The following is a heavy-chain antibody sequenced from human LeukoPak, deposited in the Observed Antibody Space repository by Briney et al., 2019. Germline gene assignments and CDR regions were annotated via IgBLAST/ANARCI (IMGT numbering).Heavy chain of an antibody. Sequence: ASVKVSCKASGYTFTGYYMHWVRQAPGQGLEWMGWINPNSGGTNYAQKFQGRVTMTRDTFISTAYMELSRLRSDDTAVYYCARDLDDSSGYEPYRLWGQGTTVTVSS. CDR3: ARDLDDSSGYEPYRL. CDR1: GYTFTGYY. D-gene: IGHD3-22*01. J-gene: IGHJ6*02. CDR2: INPNSGGT. V-gene: IGHV1-2*02.